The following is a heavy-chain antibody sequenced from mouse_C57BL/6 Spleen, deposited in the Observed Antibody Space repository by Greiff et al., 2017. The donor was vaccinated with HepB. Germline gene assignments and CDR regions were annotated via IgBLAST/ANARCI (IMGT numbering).Heavy chain of an antibody. V-gene: IGHV1-81*01. D-gene: IGHD2-3*01. Sequence: VQLQESGAELARPGASVKLSCKASGYTFTSYGISWVKQRTGQGLEWIGEIYPRSGNTYYNEKFKGKATLTADKSSSTAYMELRSLTSEDSAVYFCARYDGYYGYYFDYWGQGTTLTVSS. CDR2: IYPRSGNT. CDR3: ARYDGYYGYYFDY. CDR1: GYTFTSYG. J-gene: IGHJ2*01.